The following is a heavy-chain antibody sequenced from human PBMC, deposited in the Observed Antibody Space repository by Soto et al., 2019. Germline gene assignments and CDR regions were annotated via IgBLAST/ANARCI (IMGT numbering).Heavy chain of an antibody. V-gene: IGHV1-46*01. Sequence: PSAKVSHKASRYTFTCSYMHLGRQAAGQGLEWMRIMKPSGGSTSYKQKVPGRISMTRNTATTKVYIELRSLSSEATAVDYCSRPDSRGYYYSYYFDHWGQGTLVTVSP. CDR1: RYTFTCSY. D-gene: IGHD3-22*01. CDR2: MKPSGGST. J-gene: IGHJ4*02. CDR3: SRPDSRGYYYSYYFDH.